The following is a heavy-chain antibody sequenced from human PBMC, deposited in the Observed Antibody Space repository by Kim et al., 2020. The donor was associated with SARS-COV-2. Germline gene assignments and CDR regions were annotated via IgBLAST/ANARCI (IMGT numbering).Heavy chain of an antibody. CDR1: GGSISSGGYY. CDR3: ARDKGHILTGILGAFDI. CDR2: IYYSEST. Sequence: SETLSLTCTVSGGSISSGGYYWSWIRQHPGKGLEWIGYIYYSESTYYNPSLKSRVTISVDTSKNQFSLKLSSVTAADTAVYYCARDKGHILTGILGAFDIWGQGTMVTLSS. D-gene: IGHD3-9*01. V-gene: IGHV4-31*03. J-gene: IGHJ3*02.